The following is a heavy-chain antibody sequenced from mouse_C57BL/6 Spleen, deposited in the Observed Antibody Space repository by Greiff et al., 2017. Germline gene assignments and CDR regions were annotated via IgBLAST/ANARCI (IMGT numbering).Heavy chain of an antibody. J-gene: IGHJ2*01. V-gene: IGHV1-69*01. CDR3: ARRDYEFDY. CDR1: GYTFTRYW. CDR2: IDPSDSYT. D-gene: IGHD2-4*01. Sequence: QVQLQQPGAELVMPGASVKLSCKASGYTFTRYWMHWVKQRPGQGLEWIGGIDPSDSYTKYNQKFKGKSTLTVANSSSTAYMQLSSLTSEDSAVYYCARRDYEFDYWGQGTTLTVSS.